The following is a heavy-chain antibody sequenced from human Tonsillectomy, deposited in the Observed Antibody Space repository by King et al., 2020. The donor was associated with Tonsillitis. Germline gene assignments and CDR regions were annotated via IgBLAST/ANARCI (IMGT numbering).Heavy chain of an antibody. D-gene: IGHD1-26*01. J-gene: IGHJ4*02. V-gene: IGHV3-66*01. CDR1: GFTVSSDY. CDR3: AREGLGVGITVASSV. CDR2: IYSGGTT. Sequence: VQLVESGGGLVQPGGSLKLSCAASGFTVSSDYMTWVRQAPGKGLEWVSVIYSGGTTYHADSEKGRFTISRDNSKNTLYLQMHNLRAEDTAVYFCAREGLGVGITVASSVWGQGTLVTVSP.